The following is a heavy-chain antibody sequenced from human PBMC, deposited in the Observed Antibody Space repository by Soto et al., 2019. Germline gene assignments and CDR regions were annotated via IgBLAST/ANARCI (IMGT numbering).Heavy chain of an antibody. D-gene: IGHD2-15*01. CDR1: GYTFTTYA. J-gene: IGHJ4*02. V-gene: IGHV1-3*01. CDR2: INVGRGNT. Sequence: QVQLVQSGAEVKKPGASVKVSCKTSGYTFTTYAMHWVRQAPGQRPEWMGWINVGRGNTKYSQSFKGRVTITADTSASTTYMELSSLRSEDTAVYYCARGGNVVVLAAYDYWGQGTQVTVSS. CDR3: ARGGNVVVLAAYDY.